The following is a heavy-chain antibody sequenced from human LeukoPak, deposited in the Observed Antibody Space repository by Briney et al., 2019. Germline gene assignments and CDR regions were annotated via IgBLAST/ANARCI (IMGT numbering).Heavy chain of an antibody. Sequence: ASVKVSCKASGYTFTSYAMHWVRQAPGQRLEWMGCINAGNGNTKYSQKFQGRVTITRDTSASTAYMELSSLRSEDTAVYYCARSKNGSGSYYTDFDYWGQGTLVTVSS. CDR1: GYTFTSYA. CDR3: ARSKNGSGSYYTDFDY. J-gene: IGHJ4*02. V-gene: IGHV1-3*01. D-gene: IGHD3-10*01. CDR2: INAGNGNT.